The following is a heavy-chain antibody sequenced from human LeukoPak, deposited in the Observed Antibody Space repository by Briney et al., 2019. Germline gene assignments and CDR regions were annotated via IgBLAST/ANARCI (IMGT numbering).Heavy chain of an antibody. CDR1: GFTFSSYG. Sequence: PGGSLRLSCAASGFTFSSYGMHWVRQAPGKGLQWVTFIRYDGGYTYHADSVKGRFTISRDNSKNTLYLQMNSLRPDDTALYYCAKERDGYSSGYWGQGTLVTVSS. J-gene: IGHJ4*02. CDR3: AKERDGYSSGY. CDR2: IRYDGGYT. D-gene: IGHD2-21*02. V-gene: IGHV3-30*02.